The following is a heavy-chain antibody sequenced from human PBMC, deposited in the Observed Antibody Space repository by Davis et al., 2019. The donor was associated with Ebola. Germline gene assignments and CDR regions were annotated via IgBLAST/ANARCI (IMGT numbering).Heavy chain of an antibody. CDR1: GDSISSGSYY. CDR3: ARFNSWGYSWFDP. CDR2: LYYNGRT. V-gene: IGHV4-39*07. Sequence: SETLSLTCTVSGDSISSGSYYRSWIRQPAGTGLEWIGSLYYNGRTYYSPSLEGRVTILLYTSKNQFSLKVKSVTAADTAVYYCARFNSWGYSWFDPWGQGTLVTVSS. D-gene: IGHD3-16*01. J-gene: IGHJ5*02.